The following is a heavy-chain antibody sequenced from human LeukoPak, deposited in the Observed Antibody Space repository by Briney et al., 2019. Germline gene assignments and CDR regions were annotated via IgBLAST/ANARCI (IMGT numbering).Heavy chain of an antibody. V-gene: IGHV4-39*07. J-gene: IGHJ4*02. D-gene: IGHD6-13*01. Sequence: IPSETLSLTCTVSGGSISTSNYYWGWIRQPPGKGLEWIGNIFYSGSTYYSPSLKSRVTISLDTSRNQFSLKLTSVTAADTAVYYCARGPAAGIDTGHYDYWGQGTLVTVSS. CDR3: ARGPAAGIDTGHYDY. CDR2: IFYSGST. CDR1: GGSISTSNYY.